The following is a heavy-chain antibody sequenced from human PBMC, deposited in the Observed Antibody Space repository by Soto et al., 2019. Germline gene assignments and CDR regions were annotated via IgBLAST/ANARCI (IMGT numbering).Heavy chain of an antibody. J-gene: IGHJ4*02. D-gene: IGHD2-21*01. Sequence: PGGSLRLSCAASGFTFSSYAMSWVRQAPGKGLEWVSGISDSGDSTYYADSVKGRFTISRDNSKNTLSLQMNSLRAEDTAVYYCAKDIVCGDSNCYYGYWGQGTLVTVSS. CDR1: GFTFSSYA. V-gene: IGHV3-23*01. CDR2: ISDSGDST. CDR3: AKDIVCGDSNCYYGY.